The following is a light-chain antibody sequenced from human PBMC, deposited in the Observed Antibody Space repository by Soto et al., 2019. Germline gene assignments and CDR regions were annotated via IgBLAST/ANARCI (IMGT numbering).Light chain of an antibody. V-gene: IGLV2-23*02. Sequence: QSVLTQPPSVSGSPGQSIPISCTGTSGDIGTYNLVSWYQQHPGNAPKLMISEVNKRPSGLSDRFSGSKSGDTASLTISGLRTEDEADYYCCSFAGSGTGVFGTGTKVTVL. CDR3: CSFAGSGTGV. CDR2: EVN. CDR1: SGDIGTYNL. J-gene: IGLJ1*01.